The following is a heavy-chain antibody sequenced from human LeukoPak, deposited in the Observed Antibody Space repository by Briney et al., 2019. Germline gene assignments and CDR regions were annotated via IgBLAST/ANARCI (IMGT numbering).Heavy chain of an antibody. CDR3: ARASSWLLVY. J-gene: IGHJ4*02. V-gene: IGHV4-34*01. CDR2: INHSGST. D-gene: IGHD3-22*01. Sequence: PSETLSLTCAVYGGSFSGYYWSWIRQPPGKGLEWIGEINHSGSTNYNSSLKSRVTISVDTSKNQFSLKLNSVTAADTAVYYCARASSWLLVYWGQGTMVTVSS. CDR1: GGSFSGYY.